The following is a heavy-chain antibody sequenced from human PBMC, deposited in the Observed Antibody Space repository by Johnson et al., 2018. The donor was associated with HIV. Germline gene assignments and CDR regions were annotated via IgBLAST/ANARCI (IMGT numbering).Heavy chain of an antibody. V-gene: IGHV3-30*02. D-gene: IGHD4-11*01. J-gene: IGHJ3*02. CDR2: IRYDGSNK. CDR1: GFTFSSYG. Sequence: QVQLVESGGGVVQPGGSLRLSCAASGFTFSSYGMHWVRQAPGKGLEWVAFIRYDGSNKYYADSVKGRFTISRDNSKNTLYLQMNSLRAEDTAVYYCARGSTVTTLSGAFDIWGQGTMVTVSS. CDR3: ARGSTVTTLSGAFDI.